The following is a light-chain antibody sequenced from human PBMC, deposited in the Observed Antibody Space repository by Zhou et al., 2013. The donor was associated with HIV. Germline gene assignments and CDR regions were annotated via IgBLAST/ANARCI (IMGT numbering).Light chain of an antibody. Sequence: DIQMTQSPSSLSASVRDRVTITCRASQGITNSLAWYQQKPGKVPKLLIYSASTLQSGVSSRFSGSGSGTDFTLTISSLQPEDVATYYCLQHNSYPNTFGQGTKLEIK. CDR1: QGITNS. CDR3: LQHNSYPNT. J-gene: IGKJ2*01. V-gene: IGKV1-27*01. CDR2: SAS.